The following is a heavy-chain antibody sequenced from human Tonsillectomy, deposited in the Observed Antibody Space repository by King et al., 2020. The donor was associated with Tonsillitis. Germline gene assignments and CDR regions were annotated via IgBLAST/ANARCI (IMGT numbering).Heavy chain of an antibody. J-gene: IGHJ5*02. V-gene: IGHV1-69*06. CDR1: GGTLNNHA. CDR3: FSSAP. Sequence: VQLEESGAEVRKPGSSVKVSCKASGGTLNNHAINWVRQAPGQGLEWMGGIIPMFDSVNYIQKFQGRVTITADKSTTTAFMELNSLGSEDTAVYYCFSSAPWGQGTLVTVSS. CDR2: IIPMFDSV. D-gene: IGHD1-26*01.